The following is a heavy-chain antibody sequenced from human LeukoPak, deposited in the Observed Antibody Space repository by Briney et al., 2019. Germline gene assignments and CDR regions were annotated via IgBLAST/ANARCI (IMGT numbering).Heavy chain of an antibody. D-gene: IGHD6-6*01. CDR2: INHNGST. CDR3: ARGLDGSSSGY. J-gene: IGHJ4*02. V-gene: IGHV4-34*01. CDR1: GGSFSGYY. Sequence: SETLSLTCAVYGGSFSGYYWSWIRQPPGKGLEWIGEINHNGSTNYNPSLKSRVTISVDTSKNQFSLKLSSVTAADTAVYYCARGLDGSSSGYWGQGTLVTVSS.